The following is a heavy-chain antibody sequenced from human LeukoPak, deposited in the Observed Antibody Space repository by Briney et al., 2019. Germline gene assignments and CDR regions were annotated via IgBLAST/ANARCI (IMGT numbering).Heavy chain of an antibody. CDR1: GGSISSGGYY. V-gene: IGHV4-39*07. CDR3: ANGQLWSRYNWFDP. D-gene: IGHD5-18*01. J-gene: IGHJ5*02. Sequence: PSETLSLTCTVSGGSISSGGYYWSWIRQPPGKGLEWIGEINHSGSTNYNPSLKSRVTISVDTSKNQFSLKLSSVTAADTAVYYCANGQLWSRYNWFDPWGQGTLVTVSS. CDR2: INHSGST.